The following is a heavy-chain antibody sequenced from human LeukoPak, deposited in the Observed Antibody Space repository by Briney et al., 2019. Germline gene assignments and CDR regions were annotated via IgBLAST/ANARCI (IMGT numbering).Heavy chain of an antibody. CDR2: VYYSGSP. Sequence: TSETLSLTCTVSGGSINKYYWTWLRQPPGKGLEWIGSVYYSGSPDFNPSLKSRVTISADTSTNQFSLKLTSVTAADSAVYYCARSISGSDVGTWQYWGPGIPVTVSS. V-gene: IGHV4-59*08. CDR3: ARSISGSDVGTWQY. J-gene: IGHJ4*02. CDR1: GGSINKYY. D-gene: IGHD1-1*01.